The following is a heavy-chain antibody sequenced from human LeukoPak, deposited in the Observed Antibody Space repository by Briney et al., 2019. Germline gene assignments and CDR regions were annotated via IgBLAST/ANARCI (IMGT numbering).Heavy chain of an antibody. CDR2: INVSGGST. D-gene: IGHD6-19*01. CDR1: GFTFSNYA. V-gene: IGHV3-23*01. J-gene: IGHJ4*02. Sequence: GGSLRLSCAASGFTFSNYAMSWVRQAPGKGLEWVSGINVSGGSTFYADSVKGRFTISRDNSKNTLYLQMNSLRAEDTAVYYCSYSSGWSGTFDYWGQGTLVTVSS. CDR3: SYSSGWSGTFDY.